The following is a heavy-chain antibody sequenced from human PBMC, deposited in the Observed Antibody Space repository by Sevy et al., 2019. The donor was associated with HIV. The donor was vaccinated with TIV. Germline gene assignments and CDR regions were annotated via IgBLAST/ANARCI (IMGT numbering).Heavy chain of an antibody. CDR1: GFIFSNFW. Sequence: GGSLRLSCAGSGFIFSNFWMTWVRQGPGKGLEWVATINQHGSDKYYVDSVKGRLTISRDNAKNSVYLQMSSLRVEDTAMYYCASDYSWGQGTLVTVSS. CDR3: ASDYS. V-gene: IGHV3-7*01. J-gene: IGHJ4*02. CDR2: INQHGSDK.